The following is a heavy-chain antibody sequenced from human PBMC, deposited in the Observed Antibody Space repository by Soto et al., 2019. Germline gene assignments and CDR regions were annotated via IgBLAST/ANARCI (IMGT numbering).Heavy chain of an antibody. D-gene: IGHD6-19*01. J-gene: IGHJ4*02. CDR3: ARERGGRAVAGLDY. CDR2: IWYDGSNK. V-gene: IGHV3-33*01. Sequence: VAVIWYDGSNKYYADSVKGRFTISRDNSKNTLYLQMNSLRAEDTAVYYCARERGGRAVAGLDYWGQGTLVTVSS.